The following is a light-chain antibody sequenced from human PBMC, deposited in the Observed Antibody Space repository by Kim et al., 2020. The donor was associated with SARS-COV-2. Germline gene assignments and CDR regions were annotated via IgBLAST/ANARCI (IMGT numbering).Light chain of an antibody. CDR1: QSVSSNS. CDR3: QQYGSSPLYT. Sequence: SPGDGATLSCRASQSVSSNSVAWYQQKPGQAPRLLIYGASSRATGVPDRFSGSGSGTDFTLTVSRLEPEDFAVYYGQQYGSSPLYTFGQGTKLEI. CDR2: GAS. J-gene: IGKJ2*01. V-gene: IGKV3-20*01.